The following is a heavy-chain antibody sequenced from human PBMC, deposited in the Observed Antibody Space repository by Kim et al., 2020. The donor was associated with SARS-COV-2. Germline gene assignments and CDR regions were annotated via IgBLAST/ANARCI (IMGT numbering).Heavy chain of an antibody. Sequence: YAESVKSRFTTSRDNAKNTLYLHMNSVRTEDTALYYCAKDLTASLPGGFDDWGQGILVTVSS. CDR3: AKDLTASLPGGFDD. D-gene: IGHD2-15*01. V-gene: IGHV3-9*01. J-gene: IGHJ4*02.